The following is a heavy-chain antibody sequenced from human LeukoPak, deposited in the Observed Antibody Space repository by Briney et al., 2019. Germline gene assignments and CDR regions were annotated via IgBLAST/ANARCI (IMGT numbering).Heavy chain of an antibody. CDR3: AGSLPGYSSSWYGTRWGTGPFDI. CDR1: GITFSSYG. Sequence: PGGSLRLSCAASGITFSSYGMSWVRQAPGKGLEWVSSISSTGGTTYYADSVKGRFTISRDNAKNSLYLQMNSLRAEDTALYYCAGSLPGYSSSWYGTRWGTGPFDIWGQGTMVTVSS. CDR2: ISSTGGTT. J-gene: IGHJ3*02. V-gene: IGHV3-23*01. D-gene: IGHD6-13*01.